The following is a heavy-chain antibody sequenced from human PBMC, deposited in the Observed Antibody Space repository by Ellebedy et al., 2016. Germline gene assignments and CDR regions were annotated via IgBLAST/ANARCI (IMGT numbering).Heavy chain of an antibody. CDR1: GFIFRTYA. J-gene: IGHJ4*02. D-gene: IGHD6-19*01. CDR3: AKGQSIYSSGWDY. Sequence: GGSLRLSCAVSGFIFRTYAMTWVRQAPGKGLEWVSGITPSGVDTSYADSVKGRFTISRDNSKNTLYLQMNSLRVDDTAVYYCAKGQSIYSSGWDYWGQGTLVTVSS. CDR2: ITPSGVDT. V-gene: IGHV3-23*01.